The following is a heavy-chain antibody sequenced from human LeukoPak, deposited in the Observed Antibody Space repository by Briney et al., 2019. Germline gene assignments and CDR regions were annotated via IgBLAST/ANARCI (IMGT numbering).Heavy chain of an antibody. CDR1: GGSFSGYY. CDR3: ARSGAQDYNYYFDY. Sequence: SETLSLTCAVYGGSFSGYYWSWIRQPPGKGLEWIGEINHSGSTYYNPSLKSRVTISVDTSKNQFSLKLSSVTAADTAVYYCARSGAQDYNYYFDYWGQGTLVTVSS. J-gene: IGHJ4*02. D-gene: IGHD1-20*01. CDR2: INHSGST. V-gene: IGHV4-34*01.